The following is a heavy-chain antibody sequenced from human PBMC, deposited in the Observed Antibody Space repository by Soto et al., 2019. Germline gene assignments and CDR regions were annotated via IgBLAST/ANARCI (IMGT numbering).Heavy chain of an antibody. D-gene: IGHD5-18*01. CDR2: IFPSGAT. Sequence: QVQLEESGPGLVKPSQTLSLMCTVSGVPISGSDYHWSWIRQSPGKGLEWIGYIFPSGATHYNSSLGSRITMSVETSKGLFSLRLTAVTAADTAVYFCARGSAAKRYFDLWGRGTRVTVSS. CDR1: GVPISGSDYH. V-gene: IGHV4-30-4*01. CDR3: ARGSAAKRYFDL. J-gene: IGHJ2*01.